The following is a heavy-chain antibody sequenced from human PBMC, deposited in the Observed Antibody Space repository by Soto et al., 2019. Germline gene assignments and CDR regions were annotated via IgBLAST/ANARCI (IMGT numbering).Heavy chain of an antibody. J-gene: IGHJ2*01. CDR2: MNPNSGNT. CDR3: ASVRRRWFFDL. Sequence: QVQLVQSGAEVKKPGASVKVSCKTSGYSFTSDDINWVRQATGQGLEWMGWMNPNSGNTGYAQKFQGRVTMTRNTSLRTAYMELSSLTSEDTAVYYCASVRRRWFFDLWGRGTLVTVSS. D-gene: IGHD6-6*01. V-gene: IGHV1-8*01. CDR1: GYSFTSDD.